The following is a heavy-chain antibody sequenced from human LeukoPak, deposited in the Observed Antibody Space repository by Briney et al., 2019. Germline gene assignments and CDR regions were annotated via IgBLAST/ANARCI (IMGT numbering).Heavy chain of an antibody. J-gene: IGHJ4*02. V-gene: IGHV4-34*01. Sequence: SDTLSLTCAVYGGSFSGYYWSWIRHPPGKGLEWIGEINHSGSTNYNPSLKSRVTISVDTSKNQFSLKLSSVTAADTAVYYCARERYYGRRTFDYWGQGTLVTVSS. CDR1: GGSFSGYY. CDR2: INHSGST. CDR3: ARERYYGRRTFDY. D-gene: IGHD2-21*01.